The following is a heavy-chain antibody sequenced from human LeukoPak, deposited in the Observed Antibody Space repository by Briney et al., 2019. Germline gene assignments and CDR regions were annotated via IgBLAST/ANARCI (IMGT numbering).Heavy chain of an antibody. D-gene: IGHD2-2*01. CDR1: GFTFSDYY. Sequence: GGSLRLSCAASGFTFSDYYMSWIRQAPGKGLEWVSYISSSSSYTNYADSVKGRFTISRDNAKDSLYLQMNSLRAEDTAVYYCARVDVVPAANYNWFDPWGQGTLVTVSS. J-gene: IGHJ5*02. CDR2: ISSSSSYT. V-gene: IGHV3-11*05. CDR3: ARVDVVPAANYNWFDP.